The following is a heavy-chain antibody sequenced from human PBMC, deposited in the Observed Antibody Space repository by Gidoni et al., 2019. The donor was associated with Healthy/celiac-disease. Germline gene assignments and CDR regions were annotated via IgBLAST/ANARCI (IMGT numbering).Heavy chain of an antibody. D-gene: IGHD5-12*01. CDR3: AKDGATTGGFYYYYGMDV. V-gene: IGHV3-9*01. CDR2: ISWNSGSI. J-gene: IGHJ6*02. Sequence: EVQLVESGGGLVQPGRSLRLSCAASGFPFDDYAMHWVRQAPGKGLEWVSGISWNSGSIGYADSVKGRFTISRDNAKNSLYLQMNSLRAEDTALYYCAKDGATTGGFYYYYGMDVWGQGTTVTVSS. CDR1: GFPFDDYA.